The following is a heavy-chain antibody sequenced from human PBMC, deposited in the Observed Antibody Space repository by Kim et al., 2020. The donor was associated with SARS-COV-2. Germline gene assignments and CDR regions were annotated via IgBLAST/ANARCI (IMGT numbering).Heavy chain of an antibody. CDR2: IDGSDGTT. CDR1: GFTFPGYA. CDR3: LKGGWGSIWDH. D-gene: IGHD2-21*01. V-gene: IGHV3-23*01. J-gene: IGHJ4*02. Sequence: GGSLRLSCTTSGFTFPGYAMSWVRQAPGKGLEWVSSIDGSDGTTYFVDSVKGRFTISRDNSKNTLYLQRSTLRAEDTAVYYCLKGGWGSIWDHWGQGTL.